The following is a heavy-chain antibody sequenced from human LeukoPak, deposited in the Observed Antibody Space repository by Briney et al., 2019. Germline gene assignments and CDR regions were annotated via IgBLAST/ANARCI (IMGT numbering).Heavy chain of an antibody. Sequence: GASVKVSCKASGYTFTSYDINWVRQATGQGLEWMGWMNPNSGNTGYAQKFQGRVTMTRNTSISTAYMELSSLRSEDTAVYYCARGYQTYYYDSSGLEPLDYWGQGTLVTVSS. D-gene: IGHD3-22*01. CDR2: MNPNSGNT. CDR3: ARGYQTYYYDSSGLEPLDY. CDR1: GYTFTSYD. V-gene: IGHV1-8*01. J-gene: IGHJ4*02.